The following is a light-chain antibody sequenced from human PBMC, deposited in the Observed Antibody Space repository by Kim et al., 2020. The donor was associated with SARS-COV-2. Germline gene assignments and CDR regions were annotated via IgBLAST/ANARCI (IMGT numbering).Light chain of an antibody. V-gene: IGLV3-25*03. CDR3: QSGDSRTTVM. J-gene: IGLJ3*02. CDR2: KDN. CDR1: AFPKEY. Sequence: SYELIQPPSVSVSPGQTARITCSGDAFPKEYAYWYQQKSGQAPVLVIYKDNERPSGIPERFSGSSSGTTVTLTISGVQAEDEADYHCQSGDSRTTVMFGGGTQLTVL.